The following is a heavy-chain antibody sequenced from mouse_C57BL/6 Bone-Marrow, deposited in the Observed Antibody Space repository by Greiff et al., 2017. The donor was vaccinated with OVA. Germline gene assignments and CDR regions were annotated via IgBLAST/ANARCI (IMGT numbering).Heavy chain of an antibody. CDR2: IYPGDGDT. CDR1: GIAFSSSW. Sequence: QVQLQQSEPEQMKPGASVKISCKDKGIAFSSSWMNWVKQRPGKGLEWIGRIYPGDGDTNYNGKFKGKATLTADKSSSTAYMQLSSLTSEDSAVYFCARKFSSWFAYWGQGTLVTVSA. CDR3: ARKFSSWFAY. J-gene: IGHJ3*01. V-gene: IGHV1-82*01.